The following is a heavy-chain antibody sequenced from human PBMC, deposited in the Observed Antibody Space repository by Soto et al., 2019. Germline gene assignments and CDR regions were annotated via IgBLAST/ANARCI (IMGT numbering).Heavy chain of an antibody. V-gene: IGHV1-69*01. CDR1: GGTFSIYA. CDR3: ARQECSDQFWYGRDV. CDR2: IIPISGIA. D-gene: IGHD3-3*01. J-gene: IGHJ6*02. Sequence: QVQLVQSGAEVKKPGSSVKVSCKASGGTFSIYALSWVRQAPGQGLEWMGGIIPISGIANYAQKFQGRVTITADESTSTVYMEMSSLRSEDTAVYYCARQECSDQFWYGRDVWGQGTTVTVSS.